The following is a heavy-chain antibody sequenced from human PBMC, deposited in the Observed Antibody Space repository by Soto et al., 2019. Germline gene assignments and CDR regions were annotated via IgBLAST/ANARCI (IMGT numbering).Heavy chain of an antibody. D-gene: IGHD4-17*01. V-gene: IGHV5-51*01. CDR3: ERHGPDYGVNN. CDR1: GYSFTSYW. Sequence: GALKISCKGCGYSFTSYWIGWVRQMPGKGLEWMGIIYPGDSDTRYSPSFQGQVTISADKSISTAYLQWSSLKASDTAMYYCERHGPDYGVNNWGQGTLVTVSS. CDR2: IYPGDSDT. J-gene: IGHJ4*02.